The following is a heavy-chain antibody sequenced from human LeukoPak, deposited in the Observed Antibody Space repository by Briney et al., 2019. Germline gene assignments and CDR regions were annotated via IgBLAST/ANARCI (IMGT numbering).Heavy chain of an antibody. CDR1: GYTFTNYA. CDR2: INTNSGHP. Sequence: ASVKVSCKASGYTFTNYAIHWVRQAPGQGLEWVVWINTNSGHPTYAQGFTGRFVLSFDTSVNTAYLQSSGLRAGDTAVYYWAREIVPAAFDYWGQGTLVTVSS. J-gene: IGHJ4*02. D-gene: IGHD2-2*01. CDR3: AREIVPAAFDY. V-gene: IGHV7-4-1*02.